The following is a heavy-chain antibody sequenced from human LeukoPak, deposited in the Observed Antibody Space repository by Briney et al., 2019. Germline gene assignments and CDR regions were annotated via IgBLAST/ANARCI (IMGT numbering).Heavy chain of an antibody. Sequence: PGRSLRLSCAASGFTFDDYAMHWVRQAPGKGLEWVSGISWNSGSIGYADSVKGRFTISRDDAKNSLYLQMNSLRAEDTALYYCAKAQDYGGKNYFDYWGQGTLVTVSS. D-gene: IGHD4-23*01. CDR2: ISWNSGSI. J-gene: IGHJ4*02. V-gene: IGHV3-9*01. CDR3: AKAQDYGGKNYFDY. CDR1: GFTFDDYA.